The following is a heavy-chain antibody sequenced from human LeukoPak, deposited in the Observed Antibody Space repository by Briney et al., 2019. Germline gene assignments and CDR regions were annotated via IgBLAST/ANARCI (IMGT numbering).Heavy chain of an antibody. D-gene: IGHD3-22*01. V-gene: IGHV1-18*01. Sequence: GASVKVSCKASGYTFITYDITWVRQAPGQGLEWMGWISAYDGNTNYAQKLQGRVTMTTDTSTSTAYMELRSLRSDDTAVYYCARGYYYDSSGYYADYWGQGTLVTVSS. CDR1: GYTFITYD. J-gene: IGHJ4*02. CDR3: ARGYYYDSSGYYADY. CDR2: ISAYDGNT.